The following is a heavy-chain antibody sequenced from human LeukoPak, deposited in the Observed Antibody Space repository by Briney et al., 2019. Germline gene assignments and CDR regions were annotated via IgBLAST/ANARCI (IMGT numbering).Heavy chain of an antibody. D-gene: IGHD3-22*01. CDR2: IYSGGST. CDR3: ARVFWETVNTGYYSDF. V-gene: IGHV3-53*01. Sequence: GGSLRLSCAASRFTVSRNYMSWVRQAPGKGLEWVSVIYSGGSTHYADSVKGRFTISRDNSKNMLYLQMNSLRAEDTAVYYCARVFWETVNTGYYSDFWGQGTLVTVSS. CDR1: RFTVSRNY. J-gene: IGHJ4*02.